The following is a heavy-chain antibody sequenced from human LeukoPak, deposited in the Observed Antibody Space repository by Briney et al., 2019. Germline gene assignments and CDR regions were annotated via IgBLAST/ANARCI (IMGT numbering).Heavy chain of an antibody. CDR1: GFIFSDYA. J-gene: IGHJ3*01. CDR2: ITGSGRGT. CDR3: GMDPNGDYIGAFDF. Sequence: GGSLRLSCAASGFIFSDYAMTWVRQIPGKGLEWVSSITGSGRGTQYGDSVKGRFTVSRDNSRNTLYLQMDSLRVEDTALYYCGMDPNGDYIGAFDFWGQGTLVTVSS. D-gene: IGHD4-17*01. V-gene: IGHV3-23*01.